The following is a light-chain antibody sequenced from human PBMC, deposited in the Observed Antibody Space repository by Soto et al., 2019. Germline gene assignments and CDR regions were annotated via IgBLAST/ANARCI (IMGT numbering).Light chain of an antibody. J-gene: IGLJ1*01. CDR2: TDN. Sequence: QSVLAQPPSVSGTPGQRVTISCSGSSSNIGKNTVSWYQQLPGAAPKPLISTDNQRPSGVPDQFSGSKSGTSASLAISGLQSEDEADYYCAAWDNSLTGHVFGPGTKVTVL. CDR1: SSNIGKNT. CDR3: AAWDNSLTGHV. V-gene: IGLV1-44*01.